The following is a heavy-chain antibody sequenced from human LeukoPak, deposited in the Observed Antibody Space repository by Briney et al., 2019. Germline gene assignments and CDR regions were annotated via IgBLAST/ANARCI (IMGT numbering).Heavy chain of an antibody. Sequence: KPSETLSLTCAVYGGSFSGYYWSWIRQPPGKGLEWIGEINHSGSTNYNPSLKSRVTISVDTSKNQFSLKLSSVTAADTAVYYCARANYYDSSGYSYRGQGTLVTVSS. CDR1: GGSFSGYY. CDR3: ARANYYDSSGYSY. CDR2: INHSGST. V-gene: IGHV4-34*01. D-gene: IGHD3-22*01. J-gene: IGHJ4*02.